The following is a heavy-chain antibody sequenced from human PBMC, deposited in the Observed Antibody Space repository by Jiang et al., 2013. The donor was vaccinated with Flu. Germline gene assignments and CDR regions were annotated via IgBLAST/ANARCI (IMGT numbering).Heavy chain of an antibody. D-gene: IGHD6-25*01. CDR3: ARAMAAGYMDV. J-gene: IGHJ6*03. CDR1: GYTFTSYF. Sequence: QLLESGAEVKKPGASVKVSCKASGYTFTSYFIHWVRQAPGQGLEWMGIINPSGGSTSYAQKFEGRVTMTRDTSTSTLYMELSSLRSEDTAVYYCARAMAAGYMDVWGKGTTVTVSS. CDR2: INPSGGST. V-gene: IGHV1-46*01.